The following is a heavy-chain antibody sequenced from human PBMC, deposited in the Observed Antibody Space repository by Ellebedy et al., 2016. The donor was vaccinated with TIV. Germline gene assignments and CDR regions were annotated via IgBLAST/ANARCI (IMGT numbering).Heavy chain of an antibody. D-gene: IGHD3-10*01. V-gene: IGHV5-10-1*01. CDR1: GDTFSNYW. Sequence: PGGSLRLSCKGSGDTFSNYWIIWVRQMPGKGLEWMGRIDPTDSYTTYSPSFQGHVTISADKSISTAYLQWSSLRASDTAMYFCARLTVYYYGSGTNGMDVWGPGTTVTVSS. CDR2: IDPTDSYT. CDR3: ARLTVYYYGSGTNGMDV. J-gene: IGHJ6*02.